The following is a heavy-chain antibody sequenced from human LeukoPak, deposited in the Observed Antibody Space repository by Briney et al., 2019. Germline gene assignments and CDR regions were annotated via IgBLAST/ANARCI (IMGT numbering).Heavy chain of an antibody. J-gene: IGHJ4*02. V-gene: IGHV4-38-2*01. Sequence: SETLSLTCGVSGYSISRGFYWGWIRQPPGKGLEWIGCIHHSGSTYYNSSVKSRVSISVDTSKNQFSLRLSSVTAADTAVYYCATTPGVGAPFDYWGRGALVSVSS. CDR2: IHHSGST. D-gene: IGHD1-26*01. CDR1: GYSISRGFY. CDR3: ATTPGVGAPFDY.